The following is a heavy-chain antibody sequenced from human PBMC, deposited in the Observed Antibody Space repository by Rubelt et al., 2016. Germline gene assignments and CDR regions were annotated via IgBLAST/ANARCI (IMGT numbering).Heavy chain of an antibody. CDR1: GGSFSGYY. V-gene: IGHV4-34*01. J-gene: IGHJ4*02. Sequence: QVQLQQWGAGLLKPSETLSLTCAVYGGSFSGYYWSWIRQPPAKGLEWIGAINHIGSTNYNPSIKSRVAISVDTSKNQFSRKLSSVTAADTAVYYCARRKPERDGYKYWGQGTLVTVSS. D-gene: IGHD5-24*01. CDR2: INHIGST. CDR3: ARRKPERDGYKY.